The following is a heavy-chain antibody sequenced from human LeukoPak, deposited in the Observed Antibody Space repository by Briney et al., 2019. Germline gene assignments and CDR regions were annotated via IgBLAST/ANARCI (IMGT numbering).Heavy chain of an antibody. CDR1: GFTFSSYA. V-gene: IGHV3-23*01. CDR2: ISGSGGRT. D-gene: IGHD6-13*01. Sequence: GGSLRLSCAVSGFTFSSYAMSWVRQAPGKGLEWVSAISGSGGRTYYADSVKGRVTISRDNSKNTLYLQMNSLRAEDTAVYYCARAYSSSWYGFWGQGTLVTVSS. J-gene: IGHJ5*01. CDR3: ARAYSSSWYGF.